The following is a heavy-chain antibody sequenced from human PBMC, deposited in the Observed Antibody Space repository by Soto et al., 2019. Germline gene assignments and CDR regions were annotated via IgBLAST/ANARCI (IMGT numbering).Heavy chain of an antibody. V-gene: IGHV4-39*01. J-gene: IGHJ4*02. D-gene: IGHD2-15*01. Sequence: PPETLSLTCTVSGGSISSSSYYWGWIRQTPGKGLEWIGSIYYSGATNYNPSLKSRVSISVDTSKNQFSLRLSSVTAVDTAIYYCARLRGYCTGGSCYHFDCWGQGTLVTVSS. CDR2: IYYSGAT. CDR1: GGSISSSSYY. CDR3: ARLRGYCTGGSCYHFDC.